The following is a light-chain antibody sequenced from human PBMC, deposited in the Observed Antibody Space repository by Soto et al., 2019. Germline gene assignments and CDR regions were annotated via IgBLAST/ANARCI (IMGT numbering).Light chain of an antibody. CDR2: AAS. CDR1: QSISSY. CDR3: QHSYSTPRT. Sequence: DIQMTQSPSSLSASVGDRVTITCRASQSISSYLNWYQHKPGKAPKLLIYAASSLHTGVPSRFSGSGSGTDFTLTISSRQPEDLGTYFCQHSYSTPRTFGGGTKVEIK. V-gene: IGKV1-39*01. J-gene: IGKJ4*01.